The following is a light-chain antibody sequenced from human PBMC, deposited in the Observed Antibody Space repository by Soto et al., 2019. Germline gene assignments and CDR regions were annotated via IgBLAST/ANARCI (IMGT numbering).Light chain of an antibody. J-gene: IGKJ4*02. CDR3: QQYNEPPLT. V-gene: IGKV1-5*03. CDR1: QSISSW. CDR2: KES. Sequence: DIQMTQSPSTLSASVGDRVTITCRASQSISSWLAWYQQKPGEAPKLLMYKESNVESGDPSRFSGSGSGQEVQLTSSSMHPDDLATYQYQQYNEPPLTFGGGTKVEIK.